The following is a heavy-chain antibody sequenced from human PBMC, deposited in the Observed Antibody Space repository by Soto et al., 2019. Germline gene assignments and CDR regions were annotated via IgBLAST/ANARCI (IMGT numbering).Heavy chain of an antibody. CDR2: IYYSGST. V-gene: IGHV4-30-4*01. Sequence: SETLSLTCTVSGGSISSGDYYWSWVRQPPGKGLEWIGYIYYSGSTYYNPSLKSRVTISVDTSKNQFSLKLSSVTAADTAVYYCARKSGYGYWFDPWGQGTLVTVSS. J-gene: IGHJ5*02. CDR3: ARKSGYGYWFDP. CDR1: GGSISSGDYY. D-gene: IGHD5-18*01.